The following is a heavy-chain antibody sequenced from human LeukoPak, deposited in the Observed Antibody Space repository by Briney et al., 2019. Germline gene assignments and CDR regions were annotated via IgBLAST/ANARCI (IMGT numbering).Heavy chain of an antibody. Sequence: PGRSLTLSCAASGFTFSSYGFHWVRQIPGKGLEWVAGIWFDGSDKYYAGSVKGRFTISRDISKNTVHLQMNSLRAEDTAVYHCARDPAGIRGNFDYWGQGTQVTVSS. CDR1: GFTFSSYG. J-gene: IGHJ4*02. CDR3: ARDPAGIRGNFDY. D-gene: IGHD3-10*01. V-gene: IGHV3-33*01. CDR2: IWFDGSDK.